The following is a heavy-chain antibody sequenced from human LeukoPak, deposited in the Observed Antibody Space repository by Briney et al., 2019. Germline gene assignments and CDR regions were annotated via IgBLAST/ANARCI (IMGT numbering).Heavy chain of an antibody. J-gene: IGHJ4*02. CDR2: FDPEDGET. CDR3: ATDSYQRGGGYYRY. D-gene: IGHD3-3*01. CDR1: GYTLTELS. Sequence: ASVKVSCKVSGYTLTELSMHWVRQAPGKGLERMGGFDPEDGETIYAQKFQGRVTMTEDTSTDTAYMELSSLRSEDTAVYYCATDSYQRGGGYYRYWGQGTLVTVSS. V-gene: IGHV1-24*01.